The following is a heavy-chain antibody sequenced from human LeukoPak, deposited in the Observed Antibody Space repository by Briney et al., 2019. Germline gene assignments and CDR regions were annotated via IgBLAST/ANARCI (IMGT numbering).Heavy chain of an antibody. Sequence: GGSLRLSCAASGFTFSSHLMTWVRQAPGKGLEWVANIYQDGREKYYLSSVRGRFTIFRDNAKNSLYLQMDSLRVEDTGVYYCASERPSSSWYDYWGQGTLVTVSS. V-gene: IGHV3-7*01. CDR2: IYQDGREK. CDR3: ASERPSSSWYDY. CDR1: GFTFSSHL. D-gene: IGHD6-13*01. J-gene: IGHJ4*02.